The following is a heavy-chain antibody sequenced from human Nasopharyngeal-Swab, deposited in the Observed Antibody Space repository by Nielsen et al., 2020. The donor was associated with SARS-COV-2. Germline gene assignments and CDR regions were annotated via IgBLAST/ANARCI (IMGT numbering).Heavy chain of an antibody. Sequence: SVKVSCKASGYTFTSYYMHWVRQAPGQGLEWMGGIIPIFGTANYAQKFQGRVTITADKSTSTAYMELSSLRSEDTAVYYCARARYYDSSGYYYYFDCWGQGTLVTVSS. D-gene: IGHD3-22*01. V-gene: IGHV1-69*06. J-gene: IGHJ4*02. CDR2: IIPIFGTA. CDR3: ARARYYDSSGYYYYFDC. CDR1: GYTFTSYY.